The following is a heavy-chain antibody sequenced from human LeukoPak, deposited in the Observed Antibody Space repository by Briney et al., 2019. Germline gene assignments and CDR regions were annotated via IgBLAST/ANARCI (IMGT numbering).Heavy chain of an antibody. D-gene: IGHD6-19*01. CDR2: IYYSGNT. J-gene: IGHJ4*02. Sequence: SETLSLTCTVSGGSISSYYWSWIRQPPGKGLEWIGYIYYSGNTNYNPSLKSRVTISVDTSRNQFSLKVTSVTAADTAVYYCARLQGQWLLHDYWGQETLVTVSS. CDR3: ARLQGQWLLHDY. V-gene: IGHV4-59*01. CDR1: GGSISSYY.